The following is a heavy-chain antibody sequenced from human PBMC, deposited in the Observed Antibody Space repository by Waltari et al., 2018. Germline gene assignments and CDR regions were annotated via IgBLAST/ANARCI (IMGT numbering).Heavy chain of an antibody. Sequence: EVQLLESGGGLVQPGGSLRLSCAASGFTFSSYAMSWVRQAPGKGLEWCSAIIGSDGSTYNANSVKGRFTISRDNSKNTLYLEMSSRRAEDTAVYYCVSTSRYPGASDIWGQGTMVTVSS. D-gene: IGHD1-1*01. CDR1: GFTFSSYA. CDR3: VSTSRYPGASDI. CDR2: IIGSDGST. J-gene: IGHJ3*02. V-gene: IGHV3-23*01.